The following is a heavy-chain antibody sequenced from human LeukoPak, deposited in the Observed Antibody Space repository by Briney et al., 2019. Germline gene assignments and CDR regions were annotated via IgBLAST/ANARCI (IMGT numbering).Heavy chain of an antibody. CDR3: AKHQYDSSGYLDY. CDR1: GFTFSSYW. V-gene: IGHV3-7*01. CDR2: IKQDGSEK. Sequence: PGGSLRLSCAASGFTFSSYWMSWVRQAPGKGLEWVANIKQDGSEKYYVDSVKGRFTISRDNAKNSLYLQMNSLRAEDTAVYYCAKHQYDSSGYLDYWGQGTLVTVSS. J-gene: IGHJ4*02. D-gene: IGHD3-22*01.